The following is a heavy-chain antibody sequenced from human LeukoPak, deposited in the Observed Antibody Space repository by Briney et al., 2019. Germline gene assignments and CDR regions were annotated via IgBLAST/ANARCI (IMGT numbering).Heavy chain of an antibody. D-gene: IGHD6-19*01. CDR1: GVTFSSHA. J-gene: IGHJ5*01. V-gene: IGHV3-23*01. CDR3: ARLSSGWYDS. CDR2: ISGSGGTT. Sequence: GGSLRLSCAAPGVTFSSHAMSWVRQAPGKGLEWVSLISGSGGTTHYADSVKGRFTISRDNSKNTLSLQMNSLRVEDTAIYYCARLSSGWYDSWGQGTLVTVSS.